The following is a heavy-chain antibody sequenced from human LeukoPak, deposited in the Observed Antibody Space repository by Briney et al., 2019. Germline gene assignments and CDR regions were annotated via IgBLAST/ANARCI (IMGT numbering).Heavy chain of an antibody. Sequence: MASETLCLNCTGSGCSISSYYWSWLRQPPGKGLHWIGYIYYGVSTNYNPSLKSRVTISLDTSKKQISLKVRSVTAADTAIYYCARLLADNWFDPWGQGTLVTVSS. V-gene: IGHV4-59*08. D-gene: IGHD6-13*01. CDR1: GCSISSYY. CDR2: IYYGVST. CDR3: ARLLADNWFDP. J-gene: IGHJ5*02.